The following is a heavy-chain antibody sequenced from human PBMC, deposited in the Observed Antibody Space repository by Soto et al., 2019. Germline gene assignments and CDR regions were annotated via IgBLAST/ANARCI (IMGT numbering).Heavy chain of an antibody. Sequence: PGGSLRLSCASSVFTFRNFGMTWVRQAPGQGPEWVSLVSGDGGSTIYLDSVRGRFTISRDNSKNTLYLQMDSLRAEDTAIYYCARDDAHAGGYLDSWGQGTLVTVSS. CDR1: VFTFRNFG. CDR3: ARDDAHAGGYLDS. CDR2: VSGDGGST. D-gene: IGHD2-15*01. V-gene: IGHV3-23*01. J-gene: IGHJ4*02.